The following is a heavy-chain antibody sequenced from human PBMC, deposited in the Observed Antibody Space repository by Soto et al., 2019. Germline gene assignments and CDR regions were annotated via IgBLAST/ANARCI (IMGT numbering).Heavy chain of an antibody. D-gene: IGHD1-7*01. CDR2: VYYSGST. Sequence: SETLSLTCTVSGDSVSSGNFYWSWIRQPSWKGLEWIGYVYYSGSTNYNPSLKSRVTISIDTSKNQISLTLKSVTAADTAVYYCVRKLELYYFDYWGQGTLVTVSA. J-gene: IGHJ4*02. CDR1: GDSVSSGNFY. CDR3: VRKLELYYFDY. V-gene: IGHV4-61*01.